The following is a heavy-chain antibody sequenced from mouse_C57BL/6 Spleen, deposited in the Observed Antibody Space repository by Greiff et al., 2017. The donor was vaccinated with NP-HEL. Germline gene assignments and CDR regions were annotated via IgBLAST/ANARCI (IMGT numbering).Heavy chain of an antibody. D-gene: IGHD2-3*01. CDR1: GYTFTSYW. V-gene: IGHV1-72*01. J-gene: IGHJ4*01. Sequence: VQLLQSGAELVKPGASVKLSCTASGYTFTSYWMPWVQQRPGRGLEWIGRIDPNSGGTKYTEKFKSKATLTVDKPSSTAYMQLSRLTSEDSAVYDCARCVYDGDLSSYAMDYWGQGTSVTVAS. CDR2: IDPNSGGT. CDR3: ARCVYDGDLSSYAMDY.